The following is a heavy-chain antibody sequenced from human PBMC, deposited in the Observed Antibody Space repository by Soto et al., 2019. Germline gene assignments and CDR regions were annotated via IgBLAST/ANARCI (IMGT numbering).Heavy chain of an antibody. V-gene: IGHV1-18*01. Sequence: ASVKVSCKASVYTFTSYGISWVRQAHRQGLEWMGWISAYNGNTNHAQKLQGRVTMTTDTSTSTAYMELRSLRSDDTAVYYCARDQYYYDSSGYYYNYWGQGTLVTVSS. J-gene: IGHJ4*02. CDR3: ARDQYYYDSSGYYYNY. D-gene: IGHD3-22*01. CDR2: ISAYNGNT. CDR1: VYTFTSYG.